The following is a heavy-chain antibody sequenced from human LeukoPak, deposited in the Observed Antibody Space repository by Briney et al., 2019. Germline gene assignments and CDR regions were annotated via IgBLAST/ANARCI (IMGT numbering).Heavy chain of an antibody. Sequence: SETLSLTCDVYGGSCDDYYCSWIRQPPGKGLEWIGEIHPHGIFYYNSSLMSRGTRSIDTSKSRLSLRLTSVTAADTAFYFCARGRDRSKAGDLWGQGSLVTVSS. CDR1: GGSCDDYY. J-gene: IGHJ5*02. CDR3: ARGRDRSKAGDL. D-gene: IGHD5-24*01. CDR2: IHPHGIF. V-gene: IGHV4-34*01.